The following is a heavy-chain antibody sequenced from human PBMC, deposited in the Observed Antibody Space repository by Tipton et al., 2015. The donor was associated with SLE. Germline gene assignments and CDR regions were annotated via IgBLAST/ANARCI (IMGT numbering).Heavy chain of an antibody. J-gene: IGHJ6*02. CDR1: GGSFSGYS. CDR3: ARGKGNSSGWGHYYFYGMDV. Sequence: TLSLTCAVYGGSFSGYSWSWIRQTPGKGLEWIGEINYGGSTNYNPSLKTRVTMSVDTSKKQFSLKLGSVTAADTAVYYCARGKGNSSGWGHYYFYGMDVWGQGTTVTVSS. D-gene: IGHD6-19*01. CDR2: INYGGST. V-gene: IGHV4-34*01.